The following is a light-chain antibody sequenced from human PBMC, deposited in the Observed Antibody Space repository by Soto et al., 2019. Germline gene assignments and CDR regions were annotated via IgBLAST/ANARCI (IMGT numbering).Light chain of an antibody. CDR3: CSYARSSTV. Sequence: QSVLTQPASVSGSPGQSITISCTGTSSDVGSYNLVSWYQQHPGKAPKLMICEVSKRPSGVSNRFSGSKSGNTASLTISGLQAEDEADYYCCSYARSSTVFGTGTKVTVL. CDR1: SSDVGSYNL. J-gene: IGLJ1*01. V-gene: IGLV2-23*02. CDR2: EVS.